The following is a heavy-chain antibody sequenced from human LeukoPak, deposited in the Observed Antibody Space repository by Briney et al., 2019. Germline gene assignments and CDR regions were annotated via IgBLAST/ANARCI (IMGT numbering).Heavy chain of an antibody. J-gene: IGHJ4*02. CDR1: GFTVSSNY. CDR2: ISGSGGST. CDR3: AKGNHDYGGNSNY. V-gene: IGHV3-23*01. D-gene: IGHD4-23*01. Sequence: GGSLRLSCAASGFTVSSNYMSWVRQAPGKGLEWVSAISGSGGSTYYADSVKGRFTISRDNSKNTLYLQMNSLRAEDTAVYYCAKGNHDYGGNSNYWGQGTLVTVSS.